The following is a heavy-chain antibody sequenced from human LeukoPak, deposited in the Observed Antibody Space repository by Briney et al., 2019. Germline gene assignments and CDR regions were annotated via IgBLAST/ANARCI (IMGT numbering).Heavy chain of an antibody. J-gene: IGHJ6*02. CDR1: GGSISSYY. D-gene: IGHD3-9*01. V-gene: IGHV4-4*07. CDR3: ARDSSGAHLRYLYCLLYSGEGGYGMDV. Sequence: SETLSLTCTVSGGSISSYYWSWIRHPAGKGLEWVGRIYTSVSTTYNPSPNSRVTMSVDTSKNQFSLKLSFVTDAATALYYCARDSSGAHLRYLYCLLYSGEGGYGMDVWGQGTTVTVSS. CDR2: IYTSVST.